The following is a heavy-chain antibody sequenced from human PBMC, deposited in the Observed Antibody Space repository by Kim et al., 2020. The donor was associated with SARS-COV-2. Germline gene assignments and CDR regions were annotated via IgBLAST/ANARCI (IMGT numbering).Heavy chain of an antibody. D-gene: IGHD3-22*01. Sequence: GGSLRLSCAASGFPFSSYGMHWVRQAPGKGLEWVAVISYDGSNKYYADSVKGRFTISRDNSKNTLYLQMNSLRAEDTAVYYCAKGELMDDSSGYLWYWGQGTLVTVSS. CDR3: AKGELMDDSSGYLWY. V-gene: IGHV3-30*18. J-gene: IGHJ4*02. CDR1: GFPFSSYG. CDR2: ISYDGSNK.